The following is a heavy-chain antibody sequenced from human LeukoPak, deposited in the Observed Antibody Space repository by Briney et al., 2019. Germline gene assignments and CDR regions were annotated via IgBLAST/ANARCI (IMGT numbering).Heavy chain of an antibody. J-gene: IGHJ4*02. CDR2: INHSGST. CDR1: GGSVSSGSYY. V-gene: IGHV4-39*07. CDR3: ARVVGIRIAARPSFFYFDY. Sequence: TSETLSLTCTVSGGSVSSGSYYWSWIRQPPGKGLEWIGEINHSGSTNYNPSLKSRVTISVDTSKNQFSLKLSSVTAADTAVYYCARVVGIRIAARPSFFYFDYWGQGTLVTVSS. D-gene: IGHD6-6*01.